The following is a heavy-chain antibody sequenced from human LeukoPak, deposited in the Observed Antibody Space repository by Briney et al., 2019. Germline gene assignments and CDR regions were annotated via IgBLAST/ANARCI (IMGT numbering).Heavy chain of an antibody. V-gene: IGHV3-48*04. CDR1: GFTFSSYS. D-gene: IGHD1-14*01. CDR2: ISSSSTI. Sequence: PGGSLRLSCAASGFTFSSYSMNWVRQAPGKGLEWVSYISSSSTIYYADSVKGRFTISRDNAKNSLYLQMNSLRAEDTAVYYCARVGQAEDYWGQGTLVTVSS. J-gene: IGHJ4*02. CDR3: ARVGQAEDY.